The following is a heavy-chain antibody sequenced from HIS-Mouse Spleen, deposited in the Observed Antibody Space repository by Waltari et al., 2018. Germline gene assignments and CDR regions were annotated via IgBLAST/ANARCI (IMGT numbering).Heavy chain of an antibody. CDR2: ISYDGSNK. Sequence: QVQLVESGGGVVQPGRSLRLSCAASGFTFSSYGMHWVRQAPGQGLEWVAVISYDGSNKYYADSVKGRFTISRDNSKNTLYLQMNSLRAEDTAVYYCAKGEGSSSVDYWGQGTLVTVSS. J-gene: IGHJ4*02. D-gene: IGHD6-6*01. CDR3: AKGEGSSSVDY. V-gene: IGHV3-30*18. CDR1: GFTFSSYG.